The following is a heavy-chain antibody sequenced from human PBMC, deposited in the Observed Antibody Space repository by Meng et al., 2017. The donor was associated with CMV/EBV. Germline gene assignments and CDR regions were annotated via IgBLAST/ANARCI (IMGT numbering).Heavy chain of an antibody. J-gene: IGHJ6*02. D-gene: IGHD2-2*01. Sequence: GESLKISCAASGFTFSSYWMHWVRQAPGKGLVWVSRINSDGSSTSYADSVKGRFTISRDNAKNSLYLQMNSLRAEDTALYYCARGVGNIVVVPAATYGMDVWGQGTTITVSS. CDR3: ARGVGNIVVVPAATYGMDV. CDR1: GFTFSSYW. CDR2: INSDGSST. V-gene: IGHV3-74*01.